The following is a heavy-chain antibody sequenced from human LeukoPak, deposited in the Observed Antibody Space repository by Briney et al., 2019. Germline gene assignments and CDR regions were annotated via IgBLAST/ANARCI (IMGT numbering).Heavy chain of an antibody. J-gene: IGHJ4*02. CDR1: GGSISSSSYY. V-gene: IGHV4-39*01. CDR2: IYYSGST. CDR3: ARHKYFYDSSGRTYPSHADY. D-gene: IGHD3-22*01. Sequence: SETLSLTCTVSGGSISSSSYYWGWIRQPPGKGLEWIGSIYYSGSTYYNPSLKSRVTISVDTSKNQFSLKLNSVTAADTAVYYCARHKYFYDSSGRTYPSHADYWGQGTLVTVSS.